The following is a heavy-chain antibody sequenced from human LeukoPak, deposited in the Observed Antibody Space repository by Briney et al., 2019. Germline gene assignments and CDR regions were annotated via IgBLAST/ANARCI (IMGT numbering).Heavy chain of an antibody. CDR2: INPNSGGT. CDR3: ARGTYYDSSAYSGVRLFDY. J-gene: IGHJ4*02. V-gene: IGHV1-2*02. Sequence: ASVKVSCKASGYTFTDYYMHWVRQAPGQGLEWMGWINPNSGGTNYAQKFQGRVTMTRDTSISTAYMELSSLTSDDTALYYCARGTYYDSSAYSGVRLFDYWGQGALVTVSS. D-gene: IGHD3-22*01. CDR1: GYTFTDYY.